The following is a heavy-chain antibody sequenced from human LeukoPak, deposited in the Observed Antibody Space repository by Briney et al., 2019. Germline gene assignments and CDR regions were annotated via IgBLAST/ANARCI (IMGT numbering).Heavy chain of an antibody. CDR2: ISSSGSTI. D-gene: IGHD3-10*01. Sequence: LSLTCTVSGGSISSSSYYWGWIRQPPGKGLEWVSYISSSGSTIYYADSVKGRFTISRDNAKNSLYLQMNSLRAEDTAVYYCARVGRQSGYYFDYWGQGTLVTVSS. V-gene: IGHV3-11*01. CDR1: GGSISSSSYY. J-gene: IGHJ4*02. CDR3: ARVGRQSGYYFDY.